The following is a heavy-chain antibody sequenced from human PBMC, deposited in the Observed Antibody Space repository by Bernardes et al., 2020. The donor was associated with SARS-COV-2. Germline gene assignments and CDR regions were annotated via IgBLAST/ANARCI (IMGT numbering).Heavy chain of an antibody. CDR2: INQSGST. CDR3: ARSKNSVNMILVVIGFTVYSDY. CDR1: GEAFSGYY. D-gene: IGHD3-22*01. Sequence: SETLSLTCAVHGEAFSGYYWSWIRQSPGKGLEWIGEINQSGSTNYNPSLKSRVTLSVDTSKNQFSLNLRPLTAADTAVYYCARSKNSVNMILVVIGFTVYSDYWFQGTLFTVSS. J-gene: IGHJ4*02. V-gene: IGHV4-34*01.